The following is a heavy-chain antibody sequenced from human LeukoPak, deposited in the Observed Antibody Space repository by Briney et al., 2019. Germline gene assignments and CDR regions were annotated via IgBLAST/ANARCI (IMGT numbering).Heavy chain of an antibody. CDR1: GFTFDGYA. CDR3: AKGWSRKGHAFDI. J-gene: IGHJ3*02. CDR2: ICWNSVNI. V-gene: IGHV3-9*01. Sequence: HAGGSLRLSCAASGFTFDGYAMHWVRQAPGKGLEWVSRICWNSVNIYYADSVKGRFTISRDNAKNSLYLQMNSLRAEDTALYYCAKGWSRKGHAFDIWGQGIMVTVSS. D-gene: IGHD2-8*01.